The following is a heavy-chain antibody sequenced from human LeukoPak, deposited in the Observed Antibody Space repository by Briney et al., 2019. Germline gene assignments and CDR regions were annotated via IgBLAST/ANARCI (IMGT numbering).Heavy chain of an antibody. CDR2: IRRKTDGETT. V-gene: IGHV3-15*01. Sequence: TGGSLRLSCAASGFTFSNVWMSWVRQVPGKGLEWVGRIRRKTDGETTDHAAPVKGRFTISRDDSKNTLYLQMNSLKTEDTAVYHCVTDLVIKGYFDYWGQGALVTVSS. D-gene: IGHD2-21*01. J-gene: IGHJ4*02. CDR3: VTDLVIKGYFDY. CDR1: GFTFSNVW.